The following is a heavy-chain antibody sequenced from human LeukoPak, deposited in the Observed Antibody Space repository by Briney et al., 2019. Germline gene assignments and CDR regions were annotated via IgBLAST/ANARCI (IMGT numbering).Heavy chain of an antibody. V-gene: IGHV1-18*01. CDR1: GYTFTSYG. D-gene: IGHD3-22*01. J-gene: IGHJ4*02. CDR2: ISAYNGNT. Sequence: ASVKVSCKASGYTFTSYGISWVRQAPGQGLEWMGWISAYNGNTNYAQKLQGRVTMTTDTSTSTAYMELRSLRSDDTAVYYCARDFESYYYDSSGYVLFDYWGQGTLVTVSS. CDR3: ARDFESYYYDSSGYVLFDY.